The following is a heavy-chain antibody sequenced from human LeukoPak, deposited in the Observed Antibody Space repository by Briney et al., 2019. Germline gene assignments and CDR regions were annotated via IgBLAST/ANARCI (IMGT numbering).Heavy chain of an antibody. J-gene: IGHJ4*02. CDR2: ISSSSSYI. Sequence: PGGSLRLSCAASGFTFSSCSMNWVRQAPGKGLEWVSSISSSSSYIYYADSVKGRFTISRDNAKNSLYLQMNSLRAEDTAVYYCARVGGFGEYPGYWGQGTLVTVSS. D-gene: IGHD3-10*01. CDR3: ARVGGFGEYPGY. V-gene: IGHV3-21*01. CDR1: GFTFSSCS.